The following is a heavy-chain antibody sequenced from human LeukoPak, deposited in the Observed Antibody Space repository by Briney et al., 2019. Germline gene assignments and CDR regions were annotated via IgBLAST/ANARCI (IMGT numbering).Heavy chain of an antibody. CDR1: GFTVGSSY. Sequence: PGGSLRLSCAASGFTVGSSYMGWVRQAPGKGLEWVSVIYSGGSTYYADSMEGRFTLSRDNSKNTLYLQMNSLRAEDTAVYYCARLSGSYYEADYWGQGTLVTVSS. CDR2: IYSGGST. D-gene: IGHD1-26*01. CDR3: ARLSGSYYEADY. J-gene: IGHJ4*02. V-gene: IGHV3-53*01.